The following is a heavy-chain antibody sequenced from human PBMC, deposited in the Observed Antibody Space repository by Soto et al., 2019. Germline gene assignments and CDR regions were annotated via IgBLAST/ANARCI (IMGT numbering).Heavy chain of an antibody. CDR3: AREGTTVTTYYYYGMDV. CDR1: GGTFSSYA. J-gene: IGHJ6*02. Sequence: QVQLVQSGAEVKKPGSSVKVSCKASGGTFSSYAISWVRQAPGQGLEWMGGIIPIFGTANYAQKFQGRVTITADESTSTAYMERSSLRSEDTAVYYCAREGTTVTTYYYYGMDVWGQGTTVTVSS. CDR2: IIPIFGTA. D-gene: IGHD4-17*01. V-gene: IGHV1-69*12.